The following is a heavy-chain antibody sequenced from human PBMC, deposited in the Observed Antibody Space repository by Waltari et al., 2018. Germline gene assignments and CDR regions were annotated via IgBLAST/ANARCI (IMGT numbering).Heavy chain of an antibody. CDR2: IYYSGSP. D-gene: IGHD6-19*01. CDR1: GGSISSSH. CDR3: ARGVFGGTGWYHNDH. V-gene: IGHV4-59*01. Sequence: QVQLQESGPGLVKPSETLSLTCTVSGGSISSSHWSWIRQPPGKGLEWIGYIYYSGSPNYNPSLKSRVTMSADTSMNQFSLKLSSVTAADTAVYYCARGVFGGTGWYHNDHWGQGTLVTVSP. J-gene: IGHJ4*02.